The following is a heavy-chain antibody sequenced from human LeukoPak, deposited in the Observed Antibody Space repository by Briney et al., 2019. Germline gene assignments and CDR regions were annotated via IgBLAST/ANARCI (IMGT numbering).Heavy chain of an antibody. Sequence: GGSLRLSCAASGFTFSGSAMHWVRQASGKGLEWVGRIRSKANSYATAYAASVKGRFTISRDNAKNSLYLQMNSLRAEDTALYYCAKSPDYYYGMDVWGQGTTVTVSS. V-gene: IGHV3-73*01. CDR1: GFTFSGSA. J-gene: IGHJ6*02. CDR3: AKSPDYYYGMDV. CDR2: IRSKANSYAT.